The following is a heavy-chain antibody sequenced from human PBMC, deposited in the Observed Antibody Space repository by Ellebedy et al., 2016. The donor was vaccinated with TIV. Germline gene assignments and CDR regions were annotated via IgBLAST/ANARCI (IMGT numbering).Heavy chain of an antibody. CDR2: IVVGSGNT. J-gene: IGHJ6*02. CDR1: GFTFTSST. Sequence: AASVKVSCKASGFTFTSSTMQWVRQARGQRLEWIGWIVVGSGNTNYAQKFQERVTITRDMSTSTAYMELRSLRSDDTAVYYCARDFAVAGTYYYYGMDVWGQGTTVTVSS. V-gene: IGHV1-58*02. D-gene: IGHD6-19*01. CDR3: ARDFAVAGTYYYYGMDV.